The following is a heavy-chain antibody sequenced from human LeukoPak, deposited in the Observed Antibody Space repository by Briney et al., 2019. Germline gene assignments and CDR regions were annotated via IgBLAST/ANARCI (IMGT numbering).Heavy chain of an antibody. CDR2: IRPNGGST. D-gene: IGHD3-10*01. J-gene: IGHJ3*02. Sequence: GGSLRLSCTASGSTFSNYAMTWVRQAPGKGLEWVSAIRPNGGSTSYADSVKGRFTISRDNSKNTLYLQMNSPRVEDTAIYYCAKDAAGSYPDAFDIWGQGTMVTVSS. CDR3: AKDAAGSYPDAFDI. CDR1: GSTFSNYA. V-gene: IGHV3-23*01.